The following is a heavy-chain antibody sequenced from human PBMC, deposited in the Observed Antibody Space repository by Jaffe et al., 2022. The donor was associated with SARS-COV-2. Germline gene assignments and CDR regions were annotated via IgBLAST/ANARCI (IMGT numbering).Heavy chain of an antibody. CDR1: GFTFSGSA. J-gene: IGHJ6*03. CDR2: IRTKPNNYAT. V-gene: IGHV3-73*02. CDR3: AVGAECSGGSCFSPYYYYVDV. Sequence: EVQLVESGGGLVQPGGSLKLSCAASGFTFSGSAIHWVRQASGKGLEWVGRIRTKPNNYATAYAASLKGRFTVSRDDLRSTAYLQMNSLKTEDTAVYYCAVGAECSGGSCFSPYYYYVDVWGKGTTVIVSS. D-gene: IGHD2-15*01.